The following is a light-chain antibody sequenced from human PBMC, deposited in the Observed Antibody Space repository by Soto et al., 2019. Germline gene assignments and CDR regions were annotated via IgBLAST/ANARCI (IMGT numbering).Light chain of an antibody. CDR3: QHYGSSWT. V-gene: IGKV3-20*01. J-gene: IGKJ1*01. CDR1: QSVSSSY. Sequence: EIVRTQSPATLSVSPEERATLSCRASQSVSSSYLAWYQQKPGQAPRLLVYGASSRATGIPDRFSGSGSGTDFTLTISRLEPEDFAVYYCQHYGSSWTFGQGTKVDIK. CDR2: GAS.